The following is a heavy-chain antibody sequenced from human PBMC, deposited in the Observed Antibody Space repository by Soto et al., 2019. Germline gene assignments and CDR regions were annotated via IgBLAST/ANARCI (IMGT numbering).Heavy chain of an antibody. CDR3: ARGNWNYRQGVDY. D-gene: IGHD1-7*01. J-gene: IGHJ4*02. V-gene: IGHV3-21*01. Sequence: VQLVESGGGLVKPGGSLRLSCAASGFTFSSYSMNWVRQAPGKGLEWVSSISSSSSYIYYADSVKGRVTISRDNAKNSLYLQMNSLGAEDTAVYYCARGNWNYRQGVDYWGQGTLVTVSS. CDR1: GFTFSSYS. CDR2: ISSSSSYI.